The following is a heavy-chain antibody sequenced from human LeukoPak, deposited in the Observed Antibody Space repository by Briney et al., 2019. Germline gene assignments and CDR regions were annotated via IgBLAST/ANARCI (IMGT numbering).Heavy chain of an antibody. Sequence: PGGSLRLSCAASGFTFSSYAMSWVRQAPGKGLEWVSGISDSGTFTYCADSVKGRFTISRDNSNNTVYVHVHSLRAEDTAVYYCAKDRLTLDALDVWGQGTVVTVSS. J-gene: IGHJ3*01. CDR2: ISDSGTFT. CDR1: GFTFSSYA. CDR3: AKDRLTLDALDV. V-gene: IGHV3-23*01. D-gene: IGHD4/OR15-4a*01.